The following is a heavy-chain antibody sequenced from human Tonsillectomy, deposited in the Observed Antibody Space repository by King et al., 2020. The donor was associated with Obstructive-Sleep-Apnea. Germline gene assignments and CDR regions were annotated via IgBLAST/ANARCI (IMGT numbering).Heavy chain of an antibody. CDR3: AKASGPDFDY. V-gene: IGHV3-30*02. Sequence: VQLVESGGGVVQPGRSLRLSCAASGFTFSSYGMHWVRQAPGKGLEWVGFIRYDGSNKNYADSVKGRFSIYRDNSKNTLYLQMSSLRAEDTAVYYCAKASGPDFDYWGQGTPVTVSS. CDR1: GFTFSSYG. J-gene: IGHJ4*02. CDR2: IRYDGSNK.